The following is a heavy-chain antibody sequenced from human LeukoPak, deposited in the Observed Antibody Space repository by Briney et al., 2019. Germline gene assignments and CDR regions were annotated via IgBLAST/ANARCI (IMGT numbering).Heavy chain of an antibody. Sequence: GGSLRLSCAASGFTFSTYAMSWVRQAPGKGLEWVSAISGNGSTTYYADSAKGRFTISRDNSKNTLYLQMSSLRAEDTAVYYCARYCSGASCYSGVDYWGQGTLVPVSS. V-gene: IGHV3-23*01. CDR2: ISGNGSTT. CDR3: ARYCSGASCYSGVDY. D-gene: IGHD2-15*01. J-gene: IGHJ4*02. CDR1: GFTFSTYA.